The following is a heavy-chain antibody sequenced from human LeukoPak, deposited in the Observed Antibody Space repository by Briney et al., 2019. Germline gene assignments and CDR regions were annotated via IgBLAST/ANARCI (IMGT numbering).Heavy chain of an antibody. V-gene: IGHV3-30-3*01. Sequence: GGSLRLSCAASGFTFSSYAMHWVRQAPGKGLEWVAVISYDGSNKYYADSVKGRFTISRDNSKNTLYLQMNSLRAEDTAVYYCARRGPEYLSDYWGQGTLVTVSS. CDR2: ISYDGSNK. D-gene: IGHD2-2*02. J-gene: IGHJ4*02. CDR3: ARRGPEYLSDY. CDR1: GFTFSSYA.